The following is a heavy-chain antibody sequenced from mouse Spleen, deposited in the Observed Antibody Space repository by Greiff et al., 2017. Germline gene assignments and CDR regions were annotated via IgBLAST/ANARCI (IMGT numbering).Heavy chain of an antibody. V-gene: IGHV1-54*01. J-gene: IGHJ2*01. CDR3: ARSSSFPYFDY. D-gene: IGHD6-1*01. CDR1: GYAFTNYL. Sequence: QVQLQQSGAELVRPGTSVKVSCKASGYAFTNYLIEWVKQRPGQGLEWIGVINPGSGGTNYNEKFKGKATLTADKSSSTAYMQLSSLTSEDSAVYFCARSSSFPYFDYWGQGTTLTVSS. CDR2: INPGSGGT.